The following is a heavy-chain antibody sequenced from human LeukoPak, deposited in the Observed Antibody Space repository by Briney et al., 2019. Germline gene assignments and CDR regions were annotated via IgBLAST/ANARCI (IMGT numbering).Heavy chain of an antibody. CDR3: AKAGTFMVRGVIRNYYYYMDV. D-gene: IGHD3-10*01. J-gene: IGHJ6*03. CDR2: ISGSGGST. V-gene: IGHV3-23*01. Sequence: GGSLRLSCAASGFTFSSYAMSWVRQAPGKGLEWVSAISGSGGSTYYADSVKGRFTISRDNSKNTLYLQMNSLRAEDTAVYYCAKAGTFMVRGVIRNYYYYMDVWGKGTTVTVSS. CDR1: GFTFSSYA.